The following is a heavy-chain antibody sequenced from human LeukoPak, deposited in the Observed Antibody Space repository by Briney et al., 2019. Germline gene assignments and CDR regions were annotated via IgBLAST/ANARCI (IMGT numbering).Heavy chain of an antibody. D-gene: IGHD1-26*01. CDR1: GFTFSSYG. J-gene: IGHJ4*02. V-gene: IGHV3-33*01. CDR2: IWYDGSNK. Sequence: GGSLRLSCAASGFTFSSYGMHWVRQAPGKGLEWVAVIWYDGSNKYYADSVKGRFTISRDNSKNTLYLQMNSLRAEDTAVYYCAREPVGAIPFDYWGQGTLVTVSS. CDR3: AREPVGAIPFDY.